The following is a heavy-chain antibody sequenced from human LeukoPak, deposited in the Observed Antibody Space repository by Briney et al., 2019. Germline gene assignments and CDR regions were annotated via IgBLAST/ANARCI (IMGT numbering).Heavy chain of an antibody. J-gene: IGHJ4*02. CDR2: IIPILGIA. D-gene: IGHD2-2*01. V-gene: IGHV1-69*04. CDR1: GGTFSSYA. CDR3: ARDEVVPAATYYFDY. Sequence: SVKVSCKASGGTFSSYAISWVRQAPGQGLEWMGRIIPILGIANYAQKFQGRVTITADKSTSTAYMELSSLRSEDTAVYYCARDEVVPAATYYFDYWGQGTLVTVSS.